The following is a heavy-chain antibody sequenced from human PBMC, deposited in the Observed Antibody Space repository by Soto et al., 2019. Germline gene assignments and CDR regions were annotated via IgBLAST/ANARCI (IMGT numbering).Heavy chain of an antibody. V-gene: IGHV1-46*01. J-gene: IGHJ4*02. Sequence: QVQLVQSGAEVKKPGASVKVSCQASGFTFSDYYMHWVRQAPGQGLEWMGVINPSDGGTTYAQKFQGRVTLTRDMSTRTLYMELSSLRSDDTAFYYCARPNLAAAAHFDCWGQGTLVTVSS. D-gene: IGHD6-13*01. CDR3: ARPNLAAAAHFDC. CDR2: INPSDGGT. CDR1: GFTFSDYY.